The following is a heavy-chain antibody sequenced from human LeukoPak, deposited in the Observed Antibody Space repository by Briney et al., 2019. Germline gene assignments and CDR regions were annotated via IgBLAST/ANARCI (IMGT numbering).Heavy chain of an antibody. J-gene: IGHJ4*02. D-gene: IGHD6-19*01. CDR1: GFTFSGYG. Sequence: GGSLRLSCAASGFTFSGYGMHWVRQAPGKGLEWVAVIWYDGSNKYYADSVKGRFTISRDNSKNTLYLQMNSLRAEDTAVYYCARGWLIAVAGDGFVVFWGEGTLVTVSS. V-gene: IGHV3-33*01. CDR3: ARGWLIAVAGDGFVVF. CDR2: IWYDGSNK.